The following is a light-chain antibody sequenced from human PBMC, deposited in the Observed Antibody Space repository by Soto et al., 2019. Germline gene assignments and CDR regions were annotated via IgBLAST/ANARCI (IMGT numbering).Light chain of an antibody. Sequence: EIVLTQSPGTLSLSPGERATLSGRASQSVSSSYLAWYQQKPAQAPRLLIYHASNRATGIPARFSGSGSGTDFTLTISRLEPEDFAVYYCQQYGSSPITFGQGTRLETK. CDR2: HAS. J-gene: IGKJ5*01. CDR1: QSVSSSY. CDR3: QQYGSSPIT. V-gene: IGKV3-20*01.